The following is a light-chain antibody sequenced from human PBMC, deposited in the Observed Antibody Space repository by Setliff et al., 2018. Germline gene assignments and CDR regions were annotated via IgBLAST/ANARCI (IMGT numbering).Light chain of an antibody. Sequence: QAVLTQLASVSGSPGQSITISCTGTRNDIGGYDYVSWYQQHPGKAPKLLVYGVSDRPSGISNRFSGSKSGNTASLTISGLQTQDEADYYCNSYSSIITPHFVFGTGTKVTV. J-gene: IGLJ1*01. CDR1: RNDIGGYDY. V-gene: IGLV2-14*03. CDR2: GVS. CDR3: NSYSSIITPHFV.